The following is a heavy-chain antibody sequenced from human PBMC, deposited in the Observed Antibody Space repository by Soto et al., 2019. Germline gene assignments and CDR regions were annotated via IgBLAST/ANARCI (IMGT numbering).Heavy chain of an antibody. D-gene: IGHD3-3*01. Sequence: GGSLRLSCAASGLNFNTYWMSWVRQSPGKGLEWVANIKQDGSETYYVDSVKGRFTIPRDNAKKPLYLQMNSLRAEDTAVYYCAREGFYYDYWSGYTKPYYFDNWGQGALVTVSS. CDR2: IKQDGSET. CDR1: GLNFNTYW. J-gene: IGHJ4*02. CDR3: AREGFYYDYWSGYTKPYYFDN. V-gene: IGHV3-7*01.